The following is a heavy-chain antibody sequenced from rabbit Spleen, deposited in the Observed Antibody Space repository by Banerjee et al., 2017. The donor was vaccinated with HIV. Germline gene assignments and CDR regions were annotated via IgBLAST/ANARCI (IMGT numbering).Heavy chain of an antibody. Sequence: QSLEESGGDLVKPGASLTLTCTASGFSLSTYYYMNWVRQAPGKGLELITWINGDGGGTNSATWAKGRFTISKTSSTTVTLQMTSLTAADTATYFCSRHLVGGIGWVFDLWGQGTLVTVS. CDR3: SRHLVGGIGWVFDL. J-gene: IGHJ4*01. D-gene: IGHD1-1*01. V-gene: IGHV1S40*01. CDR2: INGDGGGT. CDR1: GFSLSTYYY.